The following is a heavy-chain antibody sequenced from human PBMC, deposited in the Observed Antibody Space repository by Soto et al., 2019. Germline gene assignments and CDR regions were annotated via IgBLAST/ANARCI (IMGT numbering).Heavy chain of an antibody. CDR1: GFSLSTSGVG. J-gene: IGHJ4*02. CDR3: AHRPAETDLRYIDWLLVDYFDY. Sequence: SGPTLVNPTQTLTLTCTFSGFSLSTSGVGVGWIRRPPGKALEWLALIYWDDDKRYSPSLKSRLTITKDNSKNQVALTMTNMDPVETATYYCAHRPAETDLRYIDWLLVDYFDYWGQGTLVTVSS. D-gene: IGHD3-9*01. V-gene: IGHV2-5*02. CDR2: IYWDDDK.